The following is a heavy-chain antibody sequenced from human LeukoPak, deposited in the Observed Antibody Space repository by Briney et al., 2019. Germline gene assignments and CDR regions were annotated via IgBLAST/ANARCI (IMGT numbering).Heavy chain of an antibody. V-gene: IGHV3-33*08. D-gene: IGHD3-22*01. CDR3: ARDTDTSGYFSWFDP. J-gene: IGHJ5*02. Sequence: GGSLRLSCAASGFTFSSYSMNWVRQAPGKGLEWVAGIWYDGRQAYYADSVKGRFTISRDNAKNTLYLQMNSLRAEDTAVYYCARDTDTSGYFSWFDPWGQGILVTVSS. CDR1: GFTFSSYS. CDR2: IWYDGRQA.